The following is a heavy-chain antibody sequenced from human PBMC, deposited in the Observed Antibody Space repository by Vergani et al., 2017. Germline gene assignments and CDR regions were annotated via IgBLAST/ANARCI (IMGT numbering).Heavy chain of an antibody. J-gene: IGHJ3*02. CDR1: GYSFTSYW. D-gene: IGHD3-22*01. CDR3: ARSYYYDSSGYPRNDAFDI. CDR2: IYPGDSDT. V-gene: IGHV5-51*01. Sequence: EVQLVQSGAEVKKPGESLKISCKGSGYSFTSYWIGWVRQMPGKGLEWMGIIYPGDSDTRYSPSFQGQVTISADKAISTAYLQWSSLKASDTAMYYCARSYYYDSSGYPRNDAFDIWGQGTMVTVSS.